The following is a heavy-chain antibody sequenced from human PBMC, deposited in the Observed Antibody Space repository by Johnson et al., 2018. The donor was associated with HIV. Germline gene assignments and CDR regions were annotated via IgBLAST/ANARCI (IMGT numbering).Heavy chain of an antibody. D-gene: IGHD4-17*01. V-gene: IGHV3-30*02. CDR1: GFTFSSYG. J-gene: IGHJ3*02. CDR3: VKEASRGTVTQAHDAFDI. CDR2: IWYDGSRK. Sequence: QMQLVESGGGVVQPGRSLRLSCAASGFTFSSYGMHWVRQAPGKGLEWVEFIWYDGSRKYYPDSVKGRFTISRVNSKNMLYLQMNSLRVEDTAVYYCVKEASRGTVTQAHDAFDIWGQGTVVTVSS.